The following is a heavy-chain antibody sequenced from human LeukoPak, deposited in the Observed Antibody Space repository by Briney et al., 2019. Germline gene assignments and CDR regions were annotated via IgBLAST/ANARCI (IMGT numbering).Heavy chain of an antibody. D-gene: IGHD3-10*01. V-gene: IGHV1-18*01. CDR3: ARDVAAMVRGVDI. CDR2: ISAYNGNT. J-gene: IGHJ3*02. Sequence: GASVKVSCKASSYTFTSNGISWVRQAPGQGLEWMGWISAYNGNTNYAQKLQGRVTMTTDTSTSTAYMELRSLRSDDTAVYYCARDVAAMVRGVDIWGQGTMVTVSS. CDR1: SYTFTSNG.